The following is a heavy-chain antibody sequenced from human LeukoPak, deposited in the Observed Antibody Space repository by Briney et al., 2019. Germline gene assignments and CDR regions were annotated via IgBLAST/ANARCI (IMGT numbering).Heavy chain of an antibody. CDR3: AKVLSRYNWNDSFDY. CDR1: GFTFSSYA. CDR2: ISGSGGST. D-gene: IGHD1-1*01. V-gene: IGHV3-23*01. J-gene: IGHJ4*02. Sequence: PGGSLRLSCAVSGFTFSSYAMSWVRQALGKGLEWVSGISGSGGSTYYADSVKGRFTISRDNSKNTLYLQMNSLRAEDTAVYYCAKVLSRYNWNDSFDYWGQGTLVTVSS.